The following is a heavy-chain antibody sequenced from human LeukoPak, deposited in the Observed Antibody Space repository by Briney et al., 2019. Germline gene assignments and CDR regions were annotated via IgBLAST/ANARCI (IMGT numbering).Heavy chain of an antibody. Sequence: GGSLRLSCAASGLSVSSHYMSWVRQAPGKGLGWVSVIHSVGSTDYADSVKGRFTISRDNPKNRVDLQVNSLRAEDTAVYYCASSRIFGNAMDVWGQGTTVTVSS. J-gene: IGHJ6*02. D-gene: IGHD3-3*01. CDR1: GLSVSSHY. CDR3: ASSRIFGNAMDV. V-gene: IGHV3-53*01. CDR2: IHSVGST.